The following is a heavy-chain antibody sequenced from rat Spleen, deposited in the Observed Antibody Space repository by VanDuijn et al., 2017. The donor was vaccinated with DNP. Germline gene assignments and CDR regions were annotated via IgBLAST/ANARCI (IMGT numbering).Heavy chain of an antibody. CDR3: TTDPTEGPLNWLAY. D-gene: IGHD1-11*01. V-gene: IGHV5-20*01. J-gene: IGHJ3*01. Sequence: EVQLVESGGGLVQPGRSLKLSCAASGFTFRDYYMAWVRQAPTKGLEWVAYISYDGGITSYGDSVKGRFTISRDNAKSTLYLQMNSLRSEDMATYYCTTDPTEGPLNWLAYWGQGTLVTVSS. CDR1: GFTFRDYY. CDR2: ISYDGGIT.